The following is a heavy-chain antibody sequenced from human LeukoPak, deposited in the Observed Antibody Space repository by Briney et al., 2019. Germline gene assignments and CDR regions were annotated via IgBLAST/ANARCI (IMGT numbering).Heavy chain of an antibody. D-gene: IGHD3-10*01. J-gene: IGHJ4*02. Sequence: SETLSLTCAVYGGSFSGYYWSWIRQPPGKGLEWIGEINHSGSTNYNPSLKGRVTISVDTSKNQFSLKLSSVTAADTAVYYCARGRIPRALDYWGQGTLVTVSS. CDR1: GGSFSGYY. CDR2: INHSGST. CDR3: ARGRIPRALDY. V-gene: IGHV4-34*01.